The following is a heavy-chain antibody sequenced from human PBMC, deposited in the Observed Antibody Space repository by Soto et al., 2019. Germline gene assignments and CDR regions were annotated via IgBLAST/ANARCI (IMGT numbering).Heavy chain of an antibody. Sequence: GGSLRLSCAASGFTFSSYWMHWVRQAPGKGLVWVSRISPDGKNTNYADSVKGRFTISRDNAKNTVFLQMNSLRVEDMAVYYCVRGASSGYYRIDYWGQGALVT. CDR3: VRGASSGYYRIDY. D-gene: IGHD3-22*01. CDR1: GFTFSSYW. J-gene: IGHJ4*02. CDR2: ISPDGKNT. V-gene: IGHV3-74*01.